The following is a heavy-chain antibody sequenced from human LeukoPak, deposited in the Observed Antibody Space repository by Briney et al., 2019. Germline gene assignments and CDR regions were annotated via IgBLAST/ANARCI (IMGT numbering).Heavy chain of an antibody. V-gene: IGHV3-23*01. CDR2: ISGSGGST. D-gene: IGHD6-19*01. J-gene: IGHJ3*02. Sequence: GALRLSCAASGFTFSSYAMSWVRQAPGKGLEWVSAISGSGGSTYYADSVKGRFTISRDNSKNTLYLQMNSLRAEDTAVYYCAKSRGWFQQPDAFDIWGQGTMVTVSS. CDR1: GFTFSSYA. CDR3: AKSRGWFQQPDAFDI.